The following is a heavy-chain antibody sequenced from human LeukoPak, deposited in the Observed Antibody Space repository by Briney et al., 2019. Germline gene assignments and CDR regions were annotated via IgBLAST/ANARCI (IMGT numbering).Heavy chain of an antibody. V-gene: IGHV3-74*01. CDR1: GFTFSRYW. CDR2: INSDGSTI. Sequence: GGSLRLSCAASGFTFSRYWMHWVRQAPGKGLVWVSRINSDGSTINYADSVKGRFTVSRDNAKSTLYLQMNSLRAEDTAVYYCARENILTGYPFDYWGQGTLVTVSS. CDR3: ARENILTGYPFDY. D-gene: IGHD3-9*01. J-gene: IGHJ4*02.